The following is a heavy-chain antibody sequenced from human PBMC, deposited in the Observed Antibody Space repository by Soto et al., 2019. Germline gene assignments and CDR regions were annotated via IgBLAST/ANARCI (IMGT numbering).Heavy chain of an antibody. D-gene: IGHD4-17*01. CDR3: ARLLDPDYGGNSRSLDY. Sequence: QVQLVQSGAEVKKPGSSVKVSCTASGGSFSTYGMNWVRLAPGQGLEWMGGIIPKCGTTNYAQKFRGRVTITADESTNTAWIQLNYLRAEDTAVYFCARLLDPDYGGNSRSLDYWCQCTLVTVSS. CDR2: IIPKCGTT. CDR1: GGSFSTYG. V-gene: IGHV1-69*13. J-gene: IGHJ4*02.